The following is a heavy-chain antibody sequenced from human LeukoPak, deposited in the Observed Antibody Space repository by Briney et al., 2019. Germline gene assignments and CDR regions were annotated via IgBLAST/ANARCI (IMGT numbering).Heavy chain of an antibody. Sequence: GGSPRLSCSASRFSFSASLMFWVRQAPGKGLEYVSAISSNGGSTYHADTVHGRFTISRDNSKNSLYLDMSSLRTEDTAVYYCVKDNGQGGFDYWGQGTLVTVSS. J-gene: IGHJ4*02. CDR3: VKDNGQGGFDY. CDR1: RFSFSASL. D-gene: IGHD3-16*01. CDR2: ISSNGGST. V-gene: IGHV3-64D*09.